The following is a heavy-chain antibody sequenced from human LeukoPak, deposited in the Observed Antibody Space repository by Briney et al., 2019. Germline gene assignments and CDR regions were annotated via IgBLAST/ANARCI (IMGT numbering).Heavy chain of an antibody. J-gene: IGHJ5*02. V-gene: IGHV4-30-2*01. D-gene: IGHD6-13*01. CDR1: GGPISSGGYS. Sequence: PSETLSLTCAVSGGPISSGGYSWSWIRQPPGKGLEWIGYIYHSGSTYYNPSLKSRVTISVDRSKNQFSLKLSSVTAADTAVYYCARLKQQERFDPWGQGTLVTVSS. CDR3: ARLKQQERFDP. CDR2: IYHSGST.